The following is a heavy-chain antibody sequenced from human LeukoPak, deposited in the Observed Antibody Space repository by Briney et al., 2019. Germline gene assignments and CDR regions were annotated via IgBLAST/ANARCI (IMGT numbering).Heavy chain of an antibody. V-gene: IGHV3-49*04. Sequence: QSLRLSCTTSGFAFDDFAMSWVRQPAGKGLEGVGFIRRRAYGGAAEYAASVKGRFIISRDDSKGIAYLQMNSLKTEDTAVYYCSRNGLVDFDYWGQGSRVIVSP. J-gene: IGHJ4*02. CDR2: IRRRAYGGAA. CDR3: SRNGLVDFDY. CDR1: GFAFDDFA.